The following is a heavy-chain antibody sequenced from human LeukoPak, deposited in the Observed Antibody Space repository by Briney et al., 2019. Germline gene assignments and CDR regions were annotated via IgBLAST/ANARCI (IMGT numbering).Heavy chain of an antibody. Sequence: GGSLRLSCAASGFTVSSNYMSWVRQAPGKGLEWVSVIYSGGTTYYADSVKGRFTISRDNSKNTLYLQMNRLRAEDTAVYYCARGVTPDWFDPWGQGTLVTVSS. CDR3: ARGVTPDWFDP. J-gene: IGHJ5*02. CDR2: IYSGGTT. D-gene: IGHD2-21*02. CDR1: GFTVSSNY. V-gene: IGHV3-66*01.